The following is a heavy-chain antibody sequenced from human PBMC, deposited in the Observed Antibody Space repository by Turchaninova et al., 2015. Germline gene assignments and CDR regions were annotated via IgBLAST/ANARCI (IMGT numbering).Heavy chain of an antibody. Sequence: QITLKESGPTLVKPTQTLTLTCTFSGFSLSTRGVGVGWIRQPPGKALECLALIYWADDKRYSPSLKSRLTITKDTSKNQVVLTMTNMDPVDTATYYCAHGTTQKAFDFWGQGTMVTVSS. J-gene: IGHJ3*01. V-gene: IGHV2-5*02. CDR3: AHGTTQKAFDF. D-gene: IGHD1-1*01. CDR2: IYWADDK. CDR1: GFSLSTRGVG.